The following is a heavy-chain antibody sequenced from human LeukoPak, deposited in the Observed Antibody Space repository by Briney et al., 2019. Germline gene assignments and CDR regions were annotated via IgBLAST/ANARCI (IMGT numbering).Heavy chain of an antibody. D-gene: IGHD4-17*01. V-gene: IGHV4-34*01. CDR1: GVSFSGYY. Sequence: SETLSLTCAVYGVSFSGYYWSWIRQPPGKGLEWIGEINHSGSTNYNPSLKSRVTISVDTSKNQFSLKLSSVTAADTAVYYCTTVTTPDNWFDPWGQGTLVTVSS. J-gene: IGHJ5*02. CDR3: TTVTTPDNWFDP. CDR2: INHSGST.